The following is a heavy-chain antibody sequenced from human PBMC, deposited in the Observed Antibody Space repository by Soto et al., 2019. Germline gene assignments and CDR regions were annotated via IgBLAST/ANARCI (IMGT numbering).Heavy chain of an antibody. Sequence: EVELVESGGGLSQPGGSLRLSCAVSGVTVNSHFMSWVRQAPGKGLEWVSVIFSGGNADYADSVQGRFIMSRDISKNTLYLQMNSLRAEDTAVYFCVKEFRGAFDYWGQGTLVTVSS. D-gene: IGHD3-10*01. CDR2: IFSGGNA. CDR3: VKEFRGAFDY. V-gene: IGHV3-53*01. CDR1: GVTVNSHF. J-gene: IGHJ4*02.